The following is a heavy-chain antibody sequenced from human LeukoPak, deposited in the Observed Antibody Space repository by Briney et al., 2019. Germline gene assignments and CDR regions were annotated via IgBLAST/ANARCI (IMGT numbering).Heavy chain of an antibody. J-gene: IGHJ3*02. V-gene: IGHV3-11*01. CDR1: GFTFSDYY. Sequence: PGGSLRLSCAASGFTFSDYYMSWIRQAPGKGLEWVSYISSSGSTIYYADSVKGRFTISRDNAKNSLYLQMNSLRAEDTAVYYCARHIAVAGPDAFDIWGQGTMVTVSS. D-gene: IGHD6-19*01. CDR2: ISSSGSTI. CDR3: ARHIAVAGPDAFDI.